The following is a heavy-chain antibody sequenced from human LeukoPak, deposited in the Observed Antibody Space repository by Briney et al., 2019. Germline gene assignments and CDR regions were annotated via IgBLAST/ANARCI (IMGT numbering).Heavy chain of an antibody. V-gene: IGHV4-59*01. CDR1: GGSISSYY. CDR3: ARGYCSGGTCYRTFFDY. J-gene: IGHJ4*02. Sequence: PSETLSLTCTVSGGSISSYYWSWFRQPPGKGLEWIGYIYYSGSTNYNSSLKSRVTMSVDTSKNQFSLKLSSATAADTAVYYCARGYCSGGTCYRTFFDYWGQGTLVTVSS. CDR2: IYYSGST. D-gene: IGHD2-15*01.